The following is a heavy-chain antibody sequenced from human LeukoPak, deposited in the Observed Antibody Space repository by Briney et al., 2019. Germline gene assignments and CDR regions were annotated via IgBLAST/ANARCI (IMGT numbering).Heavy chain of an antibody. D-gene: IGHD2-21*01. CDR3: AKDRHCSGESCSSGR. CDR1: GFTFSNYG. V-gene: IGHV3-23*01. Sequence: QSGGSLRLSCAASGFTFSNYGATWVRQAPGKGLEWVSSVTTDGAATYYADSVKGRFTISRDNSKSTLYLQLSSLRAEDTALYYCAKDRHCSGESCSSGRWGQGTLVIVSS. CDR2: VTTDGAAT. J-gene: IGHJ1*01.